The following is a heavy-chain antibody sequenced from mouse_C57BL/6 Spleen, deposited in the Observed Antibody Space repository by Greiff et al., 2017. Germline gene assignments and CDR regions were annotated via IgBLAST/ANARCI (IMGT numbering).Heavy chain of an antibody. CDR3: TRQLRGDY. CDR2: IDPETGGT. Sequence: GYTFTDYEMHWVKQTPVHGLEWIGAIDPETGGTAYNQKFKGKAILTADKSSSTAYMELRSLTSEDSAVYYCTRQLRGDYWGQGTTLTVSS. CDR1: GYTFTDYE. J-gene: IGHJ2*01. D-gene: IGHD3-2*02. V-gene: IGHV1-15*01.